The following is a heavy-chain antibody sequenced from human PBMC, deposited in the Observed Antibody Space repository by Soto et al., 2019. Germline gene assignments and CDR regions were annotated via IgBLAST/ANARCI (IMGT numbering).Heavy chain of an antibody. Sequence: ASVKFSCKASGGTFSNYVVNWVRQAPGQGLEWMGRIIPISGAANYAQKFQGRVTITADKSTSTSYMELSSLRSEDTAVYYCARDMTRTVVPYFDFWGQGTLVTVSS. V-gene: IGHV1-69*06. J-gene: IGHJ4*02. CDR3: ARDMTRTVVPYFDF. CDR1: GGTFSNYV. D-gene: IGHD1-7*01. CDR2: IIPISGAA.